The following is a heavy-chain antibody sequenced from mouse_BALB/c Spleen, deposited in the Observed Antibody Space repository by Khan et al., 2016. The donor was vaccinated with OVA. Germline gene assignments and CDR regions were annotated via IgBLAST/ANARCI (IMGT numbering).Heavy chain of an antibody. CDR1: GYSITSDYA. D-gene: IGHD1-1*01. CDR2: ISYSGNT. CDR3: ARVYGGDFDY. V-gene: IGHV3-2*02. Sequence: EVQLQESGPGLVKPSQSLSLTCTVTGYSITSDYAWNWLRQFPGSKLEWMGFISYSGNTNYNPSLKSRFSITRDTSKNQFFLQLNSVTTEDTAIYYCARVYGGDFDYWGQGTTLTVSS. J-gene: IGHJ2*01.